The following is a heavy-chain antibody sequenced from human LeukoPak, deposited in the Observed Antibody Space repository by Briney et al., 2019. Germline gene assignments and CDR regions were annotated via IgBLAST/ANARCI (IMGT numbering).Heavy chain of an antibody. CDR1: GGSFSGYY. Sequence: PSETLSLTCAVYGGSFSGYYWSWIRQPAGKGREWIGEINHSGSTNYDPSLKSRVTITVDTSKNQVSLKLSTVSSADTAVYYCARGRGSTGCLYFDYWGQGTLVTVSS. CDR3: ARGRGSTGCLYFDY. D-gene: IGHD2-2*01. V-gene: IGHV4-34*01. CDR2: INHSGST. J-gene: IGHJ4*02.